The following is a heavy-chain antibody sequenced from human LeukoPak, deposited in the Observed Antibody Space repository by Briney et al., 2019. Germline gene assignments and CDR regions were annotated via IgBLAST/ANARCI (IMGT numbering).Heavy chain of an antibody. CDR1: GFSVGSSG. Sequence: PGGSLRLSCAVSGFSVGSSGMSWVRQAPGKGLEWISAISLDGETTYCADSVKGRFFISRDSSRNTLYLQLSSLRVEDTAVYYCAQGYLSGWYPNWGQGSLVSVSS. J-gene: IGHJ4*02. CDR2: ISLDGETT. V-gene: IGHV3-23*01. CDR3: AQGYLSGWYPN. D-gene: IGHD6-19*01.